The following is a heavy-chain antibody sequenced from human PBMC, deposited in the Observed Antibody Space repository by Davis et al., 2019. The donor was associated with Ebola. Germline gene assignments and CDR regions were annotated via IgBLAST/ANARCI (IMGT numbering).Heavy chain of an antibody. V-gene: IGHV4-34*01. CDR1: GGSFSGYY. D-gene: IGHD3-10*01. CDR3: ARDLSFIGPSRWFDP. CDR2: IYHSGST. J-gene: IGHJ5*02. Sequence: MPSETLSLTCAVYGGSFSGYYWSWVRQPPGKGLEWIGEIYHSGSTNYNPSLKSRVTISVDKSKNQFSLKLSSVTAADTAVYYCARDLSFIGPSRWFDPWGQGTLVTVSS.